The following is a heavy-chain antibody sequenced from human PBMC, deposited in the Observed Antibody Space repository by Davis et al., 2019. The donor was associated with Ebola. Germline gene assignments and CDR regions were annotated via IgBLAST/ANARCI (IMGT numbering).Heavy chain of an antibody. CDR2: INTNTGNP. J-gene: IGHJ4*02. CDR1: GYTFTNYG. CDR3: ARDTYYYDSSGYYIDY. Sequence: ASVKVSCKASGYTFTNYGITWVRQAPGQGLEWMGWINTNTGNPTYAQGFTGRFVFSLDTSVSTAYLQISSLKAEDTAVYYCARDTYYYDSSGYYIDYWGQGTLVTVSS. V-gene: IGHV7-4-1*02. D-gene: IGHD3-22*01.